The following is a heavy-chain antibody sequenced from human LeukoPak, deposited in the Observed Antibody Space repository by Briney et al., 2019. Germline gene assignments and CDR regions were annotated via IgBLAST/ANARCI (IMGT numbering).Heavy chain of an antibody. D-gene: IGHD6-13*01. V-gene: IGHV4-39*01. CDR1: GGSISSSSYY. J-gene: IGHJ4*02. CDR2: IYYSGST. Sequence: SETLSLTCTVSGGSISSSSYYWGWIRQPPGKGLEWIGSIYYSGSTYYNPSLKSRVTISVGTSKNQFSLKLNSVTAADTAVYYCARLPRYSSSWYVDYWGQGTLVTVSS. CDR3: ARLPRYSSSWYVDY.